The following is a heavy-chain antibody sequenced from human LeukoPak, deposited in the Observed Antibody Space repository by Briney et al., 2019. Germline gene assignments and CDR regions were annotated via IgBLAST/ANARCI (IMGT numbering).Heavy chain of an antibody. CDR1: GGSFSGYY. CDR3: ARGGALMVYAPFDP. D-gene: IGHD2-8*01. CDR2: INHSGST. V-gene: IGHV4-34*01. J-gene: IGHJ5*02. Sequence: SETLSLTCAVYGGSFSGYYWSWIRQPPGKGLEWIGEINHSGSTNYNPSLKSRVTISVDTSKNQLSLKLSSVTAADTAVYYCARGGALMVYAPFDPWGQGTLVTVSS.